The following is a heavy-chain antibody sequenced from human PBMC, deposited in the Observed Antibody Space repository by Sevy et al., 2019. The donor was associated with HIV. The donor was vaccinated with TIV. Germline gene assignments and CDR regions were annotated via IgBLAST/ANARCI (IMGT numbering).Heavy chain of an antibody. CDR3: AREEGIAAAGYFDY. CDR2: ISYDGSNK. V-gene: IGHV3-30-3*01. CDR1: GFTFSSYA. J-gene: IGHJ4*02. D-gene: IGHD6-13*01. Sequence: GGSLRLSCAASGFTFSSYAMHWVRQAPGKGLEWVAVISYDGSNKYYADSVKGRFTISRDNSKSTLYLQMNSLRAEDTAVYYCAREEGIAAAGYFDYWGQGTLVTVSS.